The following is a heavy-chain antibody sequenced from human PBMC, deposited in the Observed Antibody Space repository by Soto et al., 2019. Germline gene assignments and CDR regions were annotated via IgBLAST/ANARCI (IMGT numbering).Heavy chain of an antibody. CDR1: GGAISSYY. Sequence: WETLSLTCSVSGGAISSYYWSWIRQPPGKGLEWIGYIYYTGSTNYNPSLKSRVTISVDTSKNQFSLKLSSVTAADTAVYYCARILAGAELYFFDYWGQGTLVTVSS. D-gene: IGHD6-13*01. J-gene: IGHJ4*02. CDR3: ARILAGAELYFFDY. V-gene: IGHV4-59*01. CDR2: IYYTGST.